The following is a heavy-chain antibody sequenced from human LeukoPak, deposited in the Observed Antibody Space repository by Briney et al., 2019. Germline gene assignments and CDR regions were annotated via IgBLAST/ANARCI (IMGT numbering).Heavy chain of an antibody. J-gene: IGHJ3*02. CDR3: AAGPPGDVAFDI. Sequence: GASVKVSCKVSGYTLTELSMHWVRQARGQRLEWIGWIVVGSGNTNYAQKFQERVTITRDMSTSTAYMELSSLRSEDTAVYYCAAGPPGDVAFDIWGQGTMVTVSS. V-gene: IGHV1-58*02. CDR2: IVVGSGNT. CDR1: GYTLTELS. D-gene: IGHD2-2*01.